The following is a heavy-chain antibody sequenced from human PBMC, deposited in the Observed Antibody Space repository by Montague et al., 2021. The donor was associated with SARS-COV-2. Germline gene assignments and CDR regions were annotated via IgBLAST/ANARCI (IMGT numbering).Heavy chain of an antibody. Sequence: NKKPSLTSRVTMSVDTSKNQFSLKVNSVTAADTAVYYCARHYSATLPAVYWGQGTLVTVSS. CDR3: ARHYSATLPAVY. V-gene: IGHV4-59*08. D-gene: IGHD2-15*01. J-gene: IGHJ4*02.